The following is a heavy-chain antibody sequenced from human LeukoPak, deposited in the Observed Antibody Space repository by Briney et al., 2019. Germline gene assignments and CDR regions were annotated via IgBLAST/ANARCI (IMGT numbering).Heavy chain of an antibody. CDR1: GFTFSSYA. J-gene: IGHJ4*02. Sequence: GGSLRLSCAASGFTFSSYAMTWVRQAPGRGLEWVSDINGSGGRTYYADSVKGRFTISRDNSKNTLYVQMNSLRAEDTAVYYCAKSRGSGYYDYWGQGTLVTVSS. CDR3: AKSRGSGYYDY. V-gene: IGHV3-23*01. D-gene: IGHD3-22*01. CDR2: INGSGGRT.